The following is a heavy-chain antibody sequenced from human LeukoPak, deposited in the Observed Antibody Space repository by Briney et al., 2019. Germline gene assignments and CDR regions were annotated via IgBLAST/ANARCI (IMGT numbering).Heavy chain of an antibody. D-gene: IGHD3-10*01. CDR1: GGSISSYY. V-gene: IGHV4-59*01. CDR2: IYYSGST. J-gene: IGHJ4*02. Sequence: PSETLSLTCTVSGGSISSYYWSWIRQPPGKGLEWIGYIYYSGSTNYNPSLKSRVTISVDTSKNQFSLKLSSVTAADTAVYYCARMMPPPYYYGSGSYYPDYWGQGTLVTVSS. CDR3: ARMMPPPYYYGSGSYYPDY.